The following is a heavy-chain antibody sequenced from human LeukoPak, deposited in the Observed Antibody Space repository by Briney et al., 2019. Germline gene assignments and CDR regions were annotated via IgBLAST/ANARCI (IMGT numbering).Heavy chain of an antibody. Sequence: ASVKVSCKASGGTFSSYAISWVRQAPGQRLEWMGWINAGNGNTKYSQKFQGRVTITRDTSASTAYMELSSLRSEDTAVYYCASGYSGYVLDYWGQGTLVTVSS. V-gene: IGHV1-3*01. CDR1: GGTFSSYA. J-gene: IGHJ4*02. D-gene: IGHD5-12*01. CDR3: ASGYSGYVLDY. CDR2: INAGNGNT.